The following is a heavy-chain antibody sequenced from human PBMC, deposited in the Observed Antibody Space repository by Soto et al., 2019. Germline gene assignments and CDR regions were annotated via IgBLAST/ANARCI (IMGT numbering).Heavy chain of an antibody. J-gene: IGHJ6*02. Sequence: PGESLKLSCKGSGYSFTSYWIGWVRQMPGKGLEWMGIIYPGDSDTRYSPSFQGQVTISADKSISTAYLQWSSLKASDTAMYYCARFIYCSSTSCIVQGGPHVTREQQYYYYYGMDVWGQGTTVTVSS. CDR2: IYPGDSDT. CDR1: GYSFTSYW. V-gene: IGHV5-51*01. CDR3: ARFIYCSSTSCIVQGGPHVTREQQYYYYYGMDV. D-gene: IGHD2-2*01.